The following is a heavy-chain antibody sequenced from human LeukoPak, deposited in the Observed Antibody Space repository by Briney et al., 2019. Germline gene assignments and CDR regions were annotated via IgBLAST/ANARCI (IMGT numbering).Heavy chain of an antibody. CDR3: ARDGRTWVV. V-gene: IGHV4-61*01. J-gene: IGHJ6*04. CDR2: IYTSGST. D-gene: IGHD2-15*01. CDR1: GGSISSSSYY. Sequence: SETLSLTCTVSGGSISSSSYYWGWIRQPPGKGLEWIGYIYTSGSTSYNPSLKSRVTISADTSKNQFSLKLSSVTAADTAVYYCARDGRTWVVWGKGTTVTVSS.